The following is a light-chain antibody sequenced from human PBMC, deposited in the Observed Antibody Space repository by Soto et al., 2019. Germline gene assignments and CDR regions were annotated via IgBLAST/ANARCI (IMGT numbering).Light chain of an antibody. CDR1: ASNIGNNS. CDR3: GTWDTSLPACV. CDR2: DDN. J-gene: IGLJ1*01. V-gene: IGLV1-51*01. Sequence: QSVLTQPPSVSGAPGQRVTISCSGSASNIGNNSVSWYQQLPGAAPKLLIYDDNNRPSGIPDRFSGSKSGTSATLGITGLQTGDEADYYCGTWDTSLPACVFGPGTKLTVL.